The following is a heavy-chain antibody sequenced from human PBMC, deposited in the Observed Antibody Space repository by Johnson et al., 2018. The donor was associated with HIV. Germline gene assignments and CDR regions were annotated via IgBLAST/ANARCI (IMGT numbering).Heavy chain of an antibody. Sequence: VQLVESGGGLVQPGGSLRLSCAASGFTFSSYAMHWVRQAPGKGLEFVSAISSNGGSTYYANSVKGSFTISRGNSKNTLYLQMGSLRAEDMAVYYCARDSEDSSGFGAFDIWGQGTVVTVSS. V-gene: IGHV3-64*01. CDR3: ARDSEDSSGFGAFDI. CDR1: GFTFSSYA. J-gene: IGHJ3*02. CDR2: ISSNGGST. D-gene: IGHD6-19*01.